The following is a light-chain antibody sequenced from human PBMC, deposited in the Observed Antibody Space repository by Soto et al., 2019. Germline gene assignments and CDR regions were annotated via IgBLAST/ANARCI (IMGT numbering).Light chain of an antibody. V-gene: IGKV2-28*01. CDR3: FQGLQTPPIT. CDR1: HSLQYSNGYNY. CDR2: LGS. J-gene: IGKJ5*01. Sequence: DIVLTQSPLSLPVIPGEPASISCRSSHSLQYSNGYNYLDWYFQKPGQSPQLLISLGSTRASGVPDRFSGSGSGTDFTLKISRVEADDVGVYYCFQGLQTPPITFGQGTRLEI.